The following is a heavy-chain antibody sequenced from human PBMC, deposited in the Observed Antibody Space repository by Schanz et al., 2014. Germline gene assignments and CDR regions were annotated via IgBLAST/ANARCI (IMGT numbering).Heavy chain of an antibody. CDR2: IYDSGNT. Sequence: QVQLQESGPGLVKPSQTLSLTCNVSGDSMSSGGYYWNWIRQHPGKGLEWIGYIYDSGNTYYNPSLKSRVTMSIDTSENQFSLNLRSVTGADTAVYYCARLVGPSFYYGMDNWGQGTKVTV. D-gene: IGHD2-15*01. J-gene: IGHJ6*02. V-gene: IGHV4-31*03. CDR1: GDSMSSGGYY. CDR3: ARLVGPSFYYGMDN.